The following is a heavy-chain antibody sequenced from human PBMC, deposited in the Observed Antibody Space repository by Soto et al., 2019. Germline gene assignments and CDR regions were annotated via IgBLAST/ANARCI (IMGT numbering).Heavy chain of an antibody. CDR2: IYYSGST. V-gene: IGHV4-59*12. J-gene: IGHJ4*02. CDR1: GGSISSYY. CDR3: ARAPDYGDYDY. D-gene: IGHD4-17*01. Sequence: PSETLFLTCTVSGGSISSYYWSWIRQPPGKGLEWIGYIYYSGSTNYNPSLKSRVTISVDTSKNQFSLKLSSVTAADTAVYYCARAPDYGDYDYWGQGTLVTVSS.